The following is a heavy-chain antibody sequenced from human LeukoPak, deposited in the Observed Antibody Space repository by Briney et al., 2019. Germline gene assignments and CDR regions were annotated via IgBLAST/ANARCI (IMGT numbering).Heavy chain of an antibody. CDR1: GYTFTGYY. CDR2: INPNSGGT. V-gene: IGHV1-2*02. J-gene: IGHJ5*02. D-gene: IGHD6-19*01. CDR3: ARDIAVASINWFDP. Sequence: ASVKVSCKASGYTFTGYYMHWVRQAPGQGLEWMGWINPNSGGTNYAQKFQGRVTMTRDTSISTAYMELSRLRSDDTAVYYCARDIAVASINWFDPWGQGTLVTVSS.